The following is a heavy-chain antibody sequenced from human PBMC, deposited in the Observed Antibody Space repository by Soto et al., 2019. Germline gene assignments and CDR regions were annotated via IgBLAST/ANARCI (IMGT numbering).Heavy chain of an antibody. J-gene: IGHJ6*02. CDR1: GGSISSYY. D-gene: IGHD2-21*02. V-gene: IGHV4-59*01. CDR2: MYNTGST. CDR3: ARDLWGYCGADCYPLDV. Sequence: SETLSLTCTVSGGSISSYYWSWIRQPPGKGLEWIGYMYNTGSTIYNPSLRRRVTISVDTSKNQFSLKLNSVTAADTAVYYCARDLWGYCGADCYPLDVWGQGTMVTVSS.